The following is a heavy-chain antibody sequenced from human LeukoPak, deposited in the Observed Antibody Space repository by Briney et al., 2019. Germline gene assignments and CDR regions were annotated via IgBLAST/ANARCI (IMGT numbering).Heavy chain of an antibody. V-gene: IGHV4-31*03. CDR2: IYYSGST. CDR3: ARESVDTALSAFDI. J-gene: IGHJ3*02. CDR1: GGSISSGGYY. Sequence: TLSLTCTVSGGSISSGGYYWSWIRQHPGKGLEWIGYIYYSGSTYYNPSLKSRVTISVDTSKNQFSLKLSSVTAADTAVYYCARESVDTALSAFDIWGQGTMVTVSS. D-gene: IGHD5-18*01.